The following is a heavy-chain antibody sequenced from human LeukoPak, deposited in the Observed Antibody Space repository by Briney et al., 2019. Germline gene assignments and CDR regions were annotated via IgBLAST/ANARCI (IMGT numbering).Heavy chain of an antibody. CDR3: AREVYSGYDKFDY. J-gene: IGHJ4*02. CDR1: GGTFSGYA. V-gene: IGHV1-69*13. Sequence: ASVKVSCKASGGTFSGYAISWVRQAPGQGLEWMGGIIPIFGTANYAQKFQGRVTITADESTSTAYMELSSLRSEDTAVYYCAREVYSGYDKFDYWGQGTLVTVSS. CDR2: IIPIFGTA. D-gene: IGHD5-12*01.